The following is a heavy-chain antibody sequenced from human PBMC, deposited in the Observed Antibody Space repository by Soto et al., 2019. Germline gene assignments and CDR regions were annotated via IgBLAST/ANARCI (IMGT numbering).Heavy chain of an antibody. J-gene: IGHJ5*02. V-gene: IGHV4-30-4*01. Sequence: SETLSLTCTVSGGSISSGDYYWSWIRQPPGKGLEWIGYIYYSGSTYYNPSLKSRVTISVDTSKNQFSLKLSSVTAAETAVYYCVRTARQGAVAPHWFDRWGQGTQVTVSS. CDR3: VRTARQGAVAPHWFDR. D-gene: IGHD2-21*02. CDR2: IYYSGST. CDR1: GGSISSGDYY.